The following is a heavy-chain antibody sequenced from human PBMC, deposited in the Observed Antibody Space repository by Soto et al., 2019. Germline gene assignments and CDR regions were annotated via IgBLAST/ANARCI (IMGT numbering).Heavy chain of an antibody. CDR3: AKNYDILTGPPRPPGHYYGMDV. Sequence: ASVKVSCKASGYTFTSYYMHWVRQAPGQGLEWMGIINPSGGSTSYAQKFQGRVTMTRDTSTSTVYMELSSLRSEDTAVYYCAKNYDILTGPPRPPGHYYGMDVWGQGTTVTVSS. V-gene: IGHV1-46*03. D-gene: IGHD3-9*01. CDR2: INPSGGST. CDR1: GYTFTSYY. J-gene: IGHJ6*02.